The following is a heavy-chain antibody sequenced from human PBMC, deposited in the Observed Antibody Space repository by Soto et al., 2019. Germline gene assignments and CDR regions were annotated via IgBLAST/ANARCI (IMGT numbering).Heavy chain of an antibody. CDR3: ARDSTPIDF. CDR2: ISSSSSST. V-gene: IGHV3-48*02. Sequence: GGSLRLSCAASGFIFSDYSMNWVRQAPGKGLEWVSYISSSSSSTYYADSVKGRFTISRDSARNSLYLQMNSLRDEDTAVYYCARDSTPIDFWGQGTLVTVSS. J-gene: IGHJ4*02. CDR1: GFIFSDYS.